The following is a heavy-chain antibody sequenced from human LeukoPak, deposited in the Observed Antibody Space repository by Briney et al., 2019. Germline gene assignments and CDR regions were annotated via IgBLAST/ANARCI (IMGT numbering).Heavy chain of an antibody. D-gene: IGHD6-13*01. CDR2: IKSKTAGGTT. Sequence: GGSLRLSCAASGFTFSNAWMSWVRQAPGKGLEWVGRIKSKTAGGTTDYAAPVKGRFTISRDDSKDTLYLQMTSLKTEDTAVYYCAREPTYSSSWHTTCDSWGQGTLVIVSS. CDR1: GFTFSNAW. J-gene: IGHJ5*01. V-gene: IGHV3-15*01. CDR3: AREPTYSSSWHTTCDS.